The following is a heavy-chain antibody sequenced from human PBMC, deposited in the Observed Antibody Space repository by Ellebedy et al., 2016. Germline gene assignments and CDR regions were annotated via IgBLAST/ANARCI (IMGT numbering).Heavy chain of an antibody. J-gene: IGHJ3*02. CDR1: GYRFSSYW. CDR3: ARPIVAVGRTDAFHI. V-gene: IGHV5-51*01. Sequence: GESLKISCKGSGYRFSSYWIGWVRHMPGKGLELMGIIDPGDSETRYSPSFQGQVIISVEKSISTAYLQWNNLRASDSAIYYCARPIVAVGRTDAFHIWGQGTMVTVSS. D-gene: IGHD6-19*01. CDR2: IDPGDSET.